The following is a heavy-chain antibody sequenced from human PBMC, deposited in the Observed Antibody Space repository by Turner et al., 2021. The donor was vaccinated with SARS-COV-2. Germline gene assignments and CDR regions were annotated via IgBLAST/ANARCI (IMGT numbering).Heavy chain of an antibody. CDR3: ARLGLGDSQFDY. Sequence: QVQLQQWGAGLLKPSETLSLTCAVYGGSFSVYYWSWIRQPPGKGLEWIGEINHSGSTNDNPSLKCRVTISVDTSKNQFSLKLSSVTAADTAVYYCARLGLGDSQFDYWGQGTLVTVSS. D-gene: IGHD5-18*01. J-gene: IGHJ4*02. CDR1: GGSFSVYY. CDR2: INHSGST. V-gene: IGHV4-34*01.